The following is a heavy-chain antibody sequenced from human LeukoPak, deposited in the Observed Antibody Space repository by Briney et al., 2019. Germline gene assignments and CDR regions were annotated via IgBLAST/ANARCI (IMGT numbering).Heavy chain of an antibody. V-gene: IGHV3-7*01. CDR2: IKKDGSDK. Sequence: PSETLSLTCGVYGGSLRYYYWSWVRQAPGKGLEWVANIKKDGSDKYYVDSVKGRFTISRDNAKTSLYLQMNSLRAEDTAVYYCARDLSGVTGYTYGRGIDYWGQGTLVTVSS. CDR3: ARDLSGVTGYTYGRGIDY. D-gene: IGHD5-18*01. CDR1: GGSLRYYY. J-gene: IGHJ4*02.